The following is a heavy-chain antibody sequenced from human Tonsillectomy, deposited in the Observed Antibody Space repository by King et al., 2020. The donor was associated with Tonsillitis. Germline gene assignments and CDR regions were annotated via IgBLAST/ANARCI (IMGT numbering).Heavy chain of an antibody. J-gene: IGHJ6*02. CDR3: AKDRDRSGDWGDV. CDR1: GFTFSSYG. CDR2: IRYDGSNK. V-gene: IGHV3-30*02. D-gene: IGHD3-16*01. Sequence: VQLVESGGGVVQPGGSLRLSCAASGFTFSSYGMHWVRQAPGKGLEWVAFIRYDGSNKYYADSVKGRFTISRDNSKNTLYLQMNSLRAEDTAVYYCAKDRDRSGDWGDVWGQGTTVTVSS.